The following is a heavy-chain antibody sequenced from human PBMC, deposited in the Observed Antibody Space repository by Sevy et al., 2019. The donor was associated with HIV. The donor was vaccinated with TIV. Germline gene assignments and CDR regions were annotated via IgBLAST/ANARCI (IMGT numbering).Heavy chain of an antibody. Sequence: GGSLRLSCAASGFTFSRYDMHWVRQATGKGLEWVSSIGTAGDTYYPGSVKGRFTISRENAKKSLYLQMNSLRAGDTAVYYCARGKRYSGSYYLGDDAFDIWGQGTMVTVSS. V-gene: IGHV3-13*01. J-gene: IGHJ3*02. D-gene: IGHD1-26*01. CDR2: IGTAGDT. CDR3: ARGKRYSGSYYLGDDAFDI. CDR1: GFTFSRYD.